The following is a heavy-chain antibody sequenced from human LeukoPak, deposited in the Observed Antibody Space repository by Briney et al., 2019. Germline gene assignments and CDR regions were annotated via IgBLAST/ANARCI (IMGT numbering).Heavy chain of an antibody. CDR3: ARDAGWGYYDL. D-gene: IGHD3-22*01. V-gene: IGHV3-7*01. J-gene: IGHJ4*02. Sequence: PGGSLRLSCVASGFTFSISWMSWVRQAPGKGLEWVANINKHGNGKYYVDSVEGRFAISRDYDTNSVFLKMNSLRAEDTSVYFCARDAGWGYYDLWGEGTPVTVSS. CDR1: GFTFSISW. CDR2: INKHGNGK.